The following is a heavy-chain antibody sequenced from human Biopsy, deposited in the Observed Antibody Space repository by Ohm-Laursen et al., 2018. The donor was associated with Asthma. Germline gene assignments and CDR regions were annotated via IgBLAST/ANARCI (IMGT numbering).Heavy chain of an antibody. V-gene: IGHV4-30-4*01. CDR2: GFYSGTT. D-gene: IGHD4-17*01. CDR3: ARVASYGDIYFAIDV. Sequence: TLSLTCTVSRGYIRSYDHHCAWIRQPPGKGLEWIRSGFYSGTTHYSPSLARRVSISVDTSMNQFSMTLRSVTAADTAVYFCARVASYGDIYFAIDVWGPGTTVSVAT. CDR1: RGYIRSYDHH. J-gene: IGHJ6*01.